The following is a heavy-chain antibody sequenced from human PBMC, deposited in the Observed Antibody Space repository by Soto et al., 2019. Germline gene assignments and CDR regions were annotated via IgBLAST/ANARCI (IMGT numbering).Heavy chain of an antibody. CDR3: ASKAACGGDCYAFDS. J-gene: IGHJ4*02. D-gene: IGHD2-21*02. CDR2: IIPLFGTA. Sequence: QVYLVPSWAEVKKPGSSVKISCKASGGIFSSNTINWVRQAAGQGLEWMGGIIPLFGTANYAEKFQGRVTITADKSTKTEYMELTSLRSEDTAGYYCASKAACGGDCYAFDSWGQGTLVTVSS. CDR1: GGIFSSNT. V-gene: IGHV1-69*06.